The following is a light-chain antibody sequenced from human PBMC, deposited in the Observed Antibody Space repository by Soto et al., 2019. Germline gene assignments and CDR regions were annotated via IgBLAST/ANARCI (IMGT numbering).Light chain of an antibody. CDR2: DVD. Sequence: QSVLTQPASVSGSPGQSITISCTGTSSDVGGYNYVSWYQQYPGKAPKVVMYDVDNRPSGVSHRFSGAKSGNTASLTISGLQAEDEADDYCSSYTSSSTRVFGTGTKVTVL. J-gene: IGLJ1*01. CDR1: SSDVGGYNY. CDR3: SSYTSSSTRV. V-gene: IGLV2-14*03.